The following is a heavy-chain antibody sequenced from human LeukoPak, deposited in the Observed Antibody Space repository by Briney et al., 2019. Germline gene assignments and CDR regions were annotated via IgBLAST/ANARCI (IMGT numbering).Heavy chain of an antibody. CDR3: ARVGSTVAAGTPDY. Sequence: GGSLRLSCAASGFTFSDYYMSWIRQAPGKGLEWVSYISGSGSHTTYADSVRGRFTISRDNAKNSLSLQVNSLRADDTAVYYCARVGSTVAAGTPDYWGQGTLVTVTS. CDR1: GFTFSDYY. J-gene: IGHJ4*02. D-gene: IGHD6-13*01. V-gene: IGHV3-11*06. CDR2: ISGSGSHT.